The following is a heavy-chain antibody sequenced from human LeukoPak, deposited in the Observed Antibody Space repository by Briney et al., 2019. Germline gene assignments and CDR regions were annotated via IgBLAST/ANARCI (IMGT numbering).Heavy chain of an antibody. J-gene: IGHJ5*02. D-gene: IGHD2-8*01. CDR1: GFTFSSYA. Sequence: GGSLRLSCAASGFTFSSYAMSWVRQAPGKGLEWVTAISGSGGSTYYAYSVKGRFTISRDNTKNTMYLQMNSLRAEDTAVYYCAKDVYRVGDCTNGVCSNWFDPWGQGTLVTVSS. CDR3: AKDVYRVGDCTNGVCSNWFDP. V-gene: IGHV3-23*01. CDR2: ISGSGGST.